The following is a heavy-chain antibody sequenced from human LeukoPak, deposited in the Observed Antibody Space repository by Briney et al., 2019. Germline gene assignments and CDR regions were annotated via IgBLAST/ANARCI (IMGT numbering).Heavy chain of an antibody. V-gene: IGHV3-48*03. CDR2: ISSSGSTI. CDR3: ARAPFLWLFDY. Sequence: HPGGSLRLSCAASGFTFSSYAMSWVRQAPGKGLEWVSYISSSGSTIYYADSVKGRFTISRDNAKNSLYLQMNSLRAEDTAVYYCARAPFLWLFDYWGQGTLVTVSS. CDR1: GFTFSSYA. J-gene: IGHJ4*02. D-gene: IGHD2/OR15-2a*01.